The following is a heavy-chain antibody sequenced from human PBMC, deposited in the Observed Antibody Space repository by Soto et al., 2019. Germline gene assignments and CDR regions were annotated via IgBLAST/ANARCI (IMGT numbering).Heavy chain of an antibody. CDR2: MNPNSGNT. J-gene: IGHJ3*02. V-gene: IGHV1-8*01. CDR3: ARRPYYYDSSGYYLDACDI. D-gene: IGHD3-22*01. CDR1: GYTFTSYD. Sequence: ASVKVSCKASGYTFTSYDINWVRQATGQGLEWMGWMNPNSGNTGYAQKFQGRVTMTRNTSISTAYMELSSLRSEDTAVYYCARRPYYYDSSGYYLDACDIWGQGTMVTVAS.